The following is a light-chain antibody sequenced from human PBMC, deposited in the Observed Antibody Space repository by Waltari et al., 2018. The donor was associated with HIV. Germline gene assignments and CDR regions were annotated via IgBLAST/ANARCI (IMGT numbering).Light chain of an antibody. V-gene: IGLV2-14*03. J-gene: IGLJ2*01. CDR2: DVS. CDR3: SSYTRSTRTTAWL. Sequence: QSALTQPASVSGAPGQSITISCTGTASDIGDYNYVSWYQQHPGKAPKLVIYDVSNRPDGIFPRFSGSKSGTTASLTISGLQAEDEAVYYCSSYTRSTRTTAWLFGGGTRLTVL. CDR1: ASDIGDYNY.